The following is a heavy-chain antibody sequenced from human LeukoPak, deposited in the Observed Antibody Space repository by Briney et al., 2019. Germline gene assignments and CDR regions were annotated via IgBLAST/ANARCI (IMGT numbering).Heavy chain of an antibody. V-gene: IGHV3-21*01. J-gene: IGHJ4*02. CDR1: GFTFSSYS. CDR3: ARLFHSKTWKGFGYFDY. Sequence: PGGSLRLSCAASGFTFSSYSMNWVRQAPGKGLEWVSSISSSSSYIYYADSVKGRFTISRDNAKSSLYLQMNSLRAEDTAVYYCARLFHSKTWKGFGYFDYWGQGTLVTVSS. CDR2: ISSSSSYI. D-gene: IGHD3-16*01.